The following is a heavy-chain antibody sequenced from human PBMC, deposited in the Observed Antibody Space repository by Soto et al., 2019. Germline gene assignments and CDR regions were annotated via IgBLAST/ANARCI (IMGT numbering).Heavy chain of an antibody. CDR2: ISGSSATT. J-gene: IGHJ5*02. Sequence: EVQLLESGGGLVQPGRSLRLSCAASGFTFSSYAMAWVRQSPGKGLEWVSGISGSSATTSYADSVKGRFTISRDNSKSTLYLQMHILTAVNTAIYFCAKVRLFVSGSFDAWGQGSLVTVSS. CDR3: AKVRLFVSGSFDA. D-gene: IGHD3-10*01. V-gene: IGHV3-23*01. CDR1: GFTFSSYA.